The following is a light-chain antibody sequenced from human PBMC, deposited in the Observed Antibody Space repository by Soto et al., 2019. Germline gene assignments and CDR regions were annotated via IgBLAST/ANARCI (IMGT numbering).Light chain of an antibody. V-gene: IGLV2-14*01. CDR2: EVS. J-gene: IGLJ1*01. Sequence: QSVLTQPASVSGSPGQSITISCTGTGSDVGNYVFVSWYQQYPGKAPKLIIFEVSNRPSGVSDRFSGSKSGSTASLSISGLQSEDEADYYCVSYTSTRTLVFGTGTKVTVL. CDR3: VSYTSTRTLV. CDR1: GSDVGNYVF.